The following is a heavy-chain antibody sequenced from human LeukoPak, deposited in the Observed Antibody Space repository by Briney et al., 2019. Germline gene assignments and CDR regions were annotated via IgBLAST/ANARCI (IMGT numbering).Heavy chain of an antibody. CDR3: ARPYYDFWSGYYSTQDYYYMDV. D-gene: IGHD3-3*01. Sequence: ASVKVSCKASGYTFTSYDINWVRQATGQGLEWMGWMSPNSGNTVYAQNFQGRVTMTRNTSISTAYMELSRLRSDDTAVYYCARPYYDFWSGYYSTQDYYYMDVWGKGTTVTVSS. J-gene: IGHJ6*03. CDR2: MSPNSGNT. V-gene: IGHV1-8*01. CDR1: GYTFTSYD.